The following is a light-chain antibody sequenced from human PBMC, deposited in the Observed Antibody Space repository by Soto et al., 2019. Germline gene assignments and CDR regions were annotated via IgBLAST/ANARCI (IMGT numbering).Light chain of an antibody. J-gene: IGKJ4*01. CDR1: QIVSS. V-gene: IGKV3-15*01. CDR3: QYYDNWRLS. Sequence: EIVMTQSPATLSVSPGDRATLSCRASQIVSSIAWYQQKPGQPPRLLIYGASRLATNIPARFSGGGSDTEFTLTISTLQSEDFAVYYCQYYDNWRLSFGGGTTVEIK. CDR2: GAS.